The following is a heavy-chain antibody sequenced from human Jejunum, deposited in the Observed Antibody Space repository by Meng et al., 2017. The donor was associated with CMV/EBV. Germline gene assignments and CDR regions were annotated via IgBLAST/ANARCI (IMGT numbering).Heavy chain of an antibody. V-gene: IGHV4/OR15-8*02. CDR2: IFDNEDT. CDR3: VRKPTTETYYSD. Sequence: VVTDGYLIGRKRRNWVSKRQGGGLEWIEEIFDNEDTNYKPSLKSEVTISIDNYKNQFYLKLTSMTAADTAVYYCVRKPTTETYYSDWGQGTLVTVSS. CDR1: DGYLIGRKR. D-gene: IGHD1-26*01. J-gene: IGHJ4*02.